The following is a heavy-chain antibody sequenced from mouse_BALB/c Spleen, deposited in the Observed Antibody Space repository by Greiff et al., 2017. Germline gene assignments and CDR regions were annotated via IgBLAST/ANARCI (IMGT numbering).Heavy chain of an antibody. CDR2: IFPGDGST. Sequence: QVQLQQSGAELVKPGASVKLSCKASGYTFTSYDINWVRQRPEQGLEWIGWIFPGDGSTKYNEKFKGKATLTTDKSSSTAYMQLSRLTSEDSAVYFCASVYYGNLYWYFDVWGAGTTVTVSS. CDR1: GYTFTSYD. J-gene: IGHJ1*01. CDR3: ASVYYGNLYWYFDV. D-gene: IGHD2-1*01. V-gene: IGHV1S56*01.